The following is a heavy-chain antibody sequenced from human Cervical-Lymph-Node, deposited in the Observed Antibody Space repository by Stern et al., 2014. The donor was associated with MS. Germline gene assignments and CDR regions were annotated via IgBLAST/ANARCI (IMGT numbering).Heavy chain of an antibody. CDR2: IYPDDSDT. J-gene: IGHJ6*02. Sequence: EVQLVQSGAEVKKPGESLTISCKGFGYSFNIYWIALVRQRPGKGLEWMGIIYPDDSDTGYSPTYQGQVTFPVDKSISTAYLQWSSLKPSDTATYFCARRGMDVWGQGTSVTVSS. V-gene: IGHV5-51*01. CDR1: GYSFNIYW. CDR3: ARRGMDV.